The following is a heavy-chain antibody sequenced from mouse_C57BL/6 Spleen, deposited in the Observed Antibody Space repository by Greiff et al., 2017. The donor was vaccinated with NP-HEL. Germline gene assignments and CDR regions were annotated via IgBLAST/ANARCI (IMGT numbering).Heavy chain of an antibody. CDR3: ARGGYYGTPTGTGY. J-gene: IGHJ2*01. V-gene: IGHV1-55*01. Sequence: VQLQQPGAELVKPGASVKMSCKASGYTFTSYWITWVKQRPGQGLEWIGDIYPGSGSTNYNEKFKSKATLTVDTSSSTAYMQRSSLTSEDSAVYYCARGGYYGTPTGTGYWGQGTTLTVSS. CDR1: GYTFTSYW. D-gene: IGHD2-1*01. CDR2: IYPGSGST.